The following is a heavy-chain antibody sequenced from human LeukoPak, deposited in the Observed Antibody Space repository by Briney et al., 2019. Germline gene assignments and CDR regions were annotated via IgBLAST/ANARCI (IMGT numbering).Heavy chain of an antibody. Sequence: ASVKVPCKASGYTFTTYDVSWVRQAPGQGLEWMGWIKPTSGGTSYAQNPQGRVTMTRDTSINTAYMELSGLRSDDTAVYYCARVREWEEISGAIPDYFDYWGQGTLVTVSS. CDR3: ARVREWEEISGAIPDYFDY. CDR2: IKPTSGGT. J-gene: IGHJ4*02. D-gene: IGHD3-3*01. V-gene: IGHV1-2*02. CDR1: GYTFTTYD.